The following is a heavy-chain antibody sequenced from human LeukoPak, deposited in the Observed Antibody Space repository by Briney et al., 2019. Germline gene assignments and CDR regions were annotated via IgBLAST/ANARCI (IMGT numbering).Heavy chain of an antibody. V-gene: IGHV3-74*01. CDR2: LNSDGSST. D-gene: IGHD6-13*01. Sequence: TGGSLRLSCAASGFTFSDYWMHWVRQAPGKGLEWVSRLNSDGSSTSYADSARGRFTISRDNAKNTLYLQMNSLSAEDTAVYYCARVLEAAAFDFWGQGTLVTVSS. J-gene: IGHJ4*02. CDR1: GFTFSDYW. CDR3: ARVLEAAAFDF.